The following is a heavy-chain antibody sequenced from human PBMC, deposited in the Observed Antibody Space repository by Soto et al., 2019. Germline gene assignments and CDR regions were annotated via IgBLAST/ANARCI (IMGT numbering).Heavy chain of an antibody. Sequence: QVQLVQSGAEVKKPGASVKVSCEASGYTFTRSGISWVRQAPGQGLEWMRWISTYNGDTNYAQTFQGRVTMTTDTSTSTVYMELRSLRYYDTAVYYCAREGVAPYYYSGMDVWGQGTPVTVSS. CDR3: AREGVAPYYYSGMDV. V-gene: IGHV1-18*01. CDR2: ISTYNGDT. D-gene: IGHD5-12*01. CDR1: GYTFTRSG. J-gene: IGHJ6*02.